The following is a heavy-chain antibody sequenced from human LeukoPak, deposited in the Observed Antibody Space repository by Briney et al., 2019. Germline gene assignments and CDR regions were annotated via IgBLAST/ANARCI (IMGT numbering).Heavy chain of an antibody. J-gene: IGHJ4*02. Sequence: GGSLRLSCAASGFSFSDYYMTWIRQAPGKGLEWVSYISSRGSTTYYADSVKGRFTISRDNSKNTLYLQMNSLRAEDTAVYYCAKAPPQRWLQPRAKYYFDYWGQGTLVTVSS. CDR3: AKAPPQRWLQPRAKYYFDY. CDR2: ISSRGSTT. D-gene: IGHD5-24*01. CDR1: GFSFSDYY. V-gene: IGHV3-11*04.